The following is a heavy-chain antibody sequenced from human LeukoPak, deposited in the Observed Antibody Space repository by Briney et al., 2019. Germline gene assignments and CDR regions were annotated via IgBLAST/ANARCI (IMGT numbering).Heavy chain of an antibody. CDR1: GYTFTSYG. Sequence: GASVKVSCKASGYTFTSYGISWVRQAPGQGLEWMGWISAYNGNTNYAQKLQGRVTMTTDTSTSTAYMELRSLRSDDTAVYYCARDFGGHGYYYGMDVWGQGTTVTVSS. J-gene: IGHJ6*02. D-gene: IGHD2-15*01. CDR2: ISAYNGNT. V-gene: IGHV1-18*01. CDR3: ARDFGGHGYYYGMDV.